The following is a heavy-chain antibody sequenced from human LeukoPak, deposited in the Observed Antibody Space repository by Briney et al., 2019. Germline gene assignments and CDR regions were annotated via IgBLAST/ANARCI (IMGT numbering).Heavy chain of an antibody. J-gene: IGHJ6*02. CDR3: AKGVVAATNAAYYGMDV. CDR1: GFTFSIFP. V-gene: IGHV3-30*18. D-gene: IGHD2-15*01. CDR2: ISYDESDK. Sequence: GRSLRLSCEASGFTFSIFPMHWVRQAPGKGLEWVAVISYDESDKYYADSVKGRFTISRDNSKNTLYLQMNSLRPEDTAVYYCAKGVVAATNAAYYGMDVWGQGTTVTVSS.